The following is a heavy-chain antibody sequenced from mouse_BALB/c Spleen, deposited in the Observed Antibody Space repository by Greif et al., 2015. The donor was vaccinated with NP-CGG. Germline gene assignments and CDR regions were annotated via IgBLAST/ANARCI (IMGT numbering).Heavy chain of an antibody. J-gene: IGHJ4*01. CDR2: ISNGGGST. Sequence: EVQRVESGGGLVQPGGSLKLSCATSGFTFSDYYMYWVRQTPEKRLEWVAYISNGGGSTYYPDTVKGRFTISRDNAKNTLHLQMSRLKSEDTAMYYCARHRYDDYYAMDYWGQGTSVTVSS. V-gene: IGHV5-12*02. CDR1: GFTFSDYY. CDR3: ARHRYDDYYAMDY. D-gene: IGHD2-14*01.